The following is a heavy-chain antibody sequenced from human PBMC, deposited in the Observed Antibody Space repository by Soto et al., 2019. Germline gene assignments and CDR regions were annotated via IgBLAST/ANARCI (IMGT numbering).Heavy chain of an antibody. V-gene: IGHV1-69*01. CDR2: IIPVFGTT. J-gene: IGHJ4*02. CDR1: GGLFSSYA. D-gene: IGHD3-16*01. CDR3: AMGGSPYVWFNEF. Sequence: QVQLVQSGAEVKKPGSSMKISCKASGGLFSSYAISWVRQAPGQGLEWMGGIIPVFGTTNYAQKFQDRVTITADESTNTAYMDLSRLRSEDTAIYYCAMGGSPYVWFNEFWGQGTLVTVSS.